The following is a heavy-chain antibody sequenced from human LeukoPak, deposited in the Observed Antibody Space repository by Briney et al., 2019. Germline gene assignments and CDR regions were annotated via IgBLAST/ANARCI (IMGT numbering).Heavy chain of an antibody. V-gene: IGHV4-39*01. Sequence: SETLSLTCTVSGGSISSTSYHWAWLRQPPGKGMEWIATVYYTGSAYYNPSRKSRVTISVDTSKRQFSLKLTSVTTADTALYYCARYASGSYYWFDPWGQGTLVTVSS. D-gene: IGHD3-10*01. CDR1: GGSISSTSYH. CDR3: ARYASGSYYWFDP. J-gene: IGHJ5*02. CDR2: VYYTGSA.